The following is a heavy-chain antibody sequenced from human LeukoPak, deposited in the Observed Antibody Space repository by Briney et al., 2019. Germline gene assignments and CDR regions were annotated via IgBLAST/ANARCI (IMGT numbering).Heavy chain of an antibody. D-gene: IGHD1-26*01. J-gene: IGHJ4*02. CDR2: IYYSGST. Sequence: SETLSLTCTDSRGSISSSSYYWGWIRQPPGKGLEWIGYIYYSGSTNYNPSLKSRVTISVDTSKNQFSLKLSSVTAADTAVYYCARLTSGNYFDYWGQGTLVTVSS. CDR1: RGSISSSSYY. V-gene: IGHV4-61*05. CDR3: ARLTSGNYFDY.